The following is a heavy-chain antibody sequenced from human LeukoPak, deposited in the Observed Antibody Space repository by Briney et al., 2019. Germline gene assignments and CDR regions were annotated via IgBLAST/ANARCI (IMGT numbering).Heavy chain of an antibody. CDR2: INSDGSWT. V-gene: IGHV3-74*01. CDR1: GNYW. Sequence: GGSLRLSCAASGNYWMHWVRQVPGKGLVWVSHINSDGSWTSYADSVKGRFTVSKDNAKNTVYLQMNSLRAEDTAVYYCARDRRIAARLGFDYWGQGTLVTVSS. D-gene: IGHD6-6*01. J-gene: IGHJ4*02. CDR3: ARDRRIAARLGFDY.